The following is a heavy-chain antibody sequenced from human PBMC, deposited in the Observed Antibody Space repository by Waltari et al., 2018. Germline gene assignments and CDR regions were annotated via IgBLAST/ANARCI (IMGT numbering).Heavy chain of an antibody. J-gene: IGHJ1*01. CDR2: MQYRGGN. CDR3: GRIAFGDDGGYFQY. Sequence: QVQLQESGPGLVKPSETLSLTCTVSGGSISSNYNWGWIRQPPGKGLEWMGNMQYRGGNFYNPSLESRVTISLDTSRNQFSLRLSSVYAADTAVYFCGRIAFGDDGGYFQYWGQGTLVTVSS. CDR1: GGSISSNYN. D-gene: IGHD4-17*01. V-gene: IGHV4-39*01.